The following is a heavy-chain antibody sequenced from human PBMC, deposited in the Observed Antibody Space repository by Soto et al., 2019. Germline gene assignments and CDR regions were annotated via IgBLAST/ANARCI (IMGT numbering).Heavy chain of an antibody. V-gene: IGHV3-43*01. J-gene: IGHJ4*02. CDR3: AKGARGGPFDY. CDR2: ISWDGGST. Sequence: EVQLVESGGVVVQPGGSLRLSCAASGFTFDDYTMHWVRQAPGKGLEWVSLISWDGGSTYYADSVKGRFTSSRDNSKNSLYLQMNSLRTEDTALYYCAKGARGGPFDYWGQGTLVTVSS. D-gene: IGHD2-15*01. CDR1: GFTFDDYT.